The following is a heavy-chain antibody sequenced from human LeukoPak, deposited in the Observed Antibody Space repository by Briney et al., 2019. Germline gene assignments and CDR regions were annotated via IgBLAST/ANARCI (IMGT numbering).Heavy chain of an antibody. D-gene: IGHD3-9*01. V-gene: IGHV3-23*01. CDR2: IGGRDSGT. Sequence: GGSLRLSCAASGFIFSNYAMSWVRQAPGKGLEWVSAIGGRDSGTYYADSVRGRFTVSRDNAKNTLYLQMNTLRAEDTALYYCAKWGDYDILTGYYDSDYWGQGTLVTVSS. J-gene: IGHJ4*02. CDR1: GFIFSNYA. CDR3: AKWGDYDILTGYYDSDY.